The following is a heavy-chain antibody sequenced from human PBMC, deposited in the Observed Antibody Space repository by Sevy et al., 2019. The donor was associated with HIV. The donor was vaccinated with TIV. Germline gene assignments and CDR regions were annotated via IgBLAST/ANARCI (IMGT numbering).Heavy chain of an antibody. V-gene: IGHV7-4-1*02. J-gene: IGHJ4*02. CDR3: ARRVEYSSSSSHDNFDY. CDR2: INTNTGNP. CDR1: GYTFTSYA. D-gene: IGHD6-6*01. Sequence: ASVKVSCKASGYTFTSYAMNWVRQAPGQGLEWMGWINTNTGNPMYAQGFTGRFVFSLDTSVSTAYLQISSLKAEDTAVYYCARRVEYSSSSSHDNFDYWGQGTLVTVSS.